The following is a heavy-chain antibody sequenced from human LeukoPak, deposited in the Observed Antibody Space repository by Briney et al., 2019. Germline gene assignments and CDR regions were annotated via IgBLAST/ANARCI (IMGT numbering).Heavy chain of an antibody. J-gene: IGHJ4*02. CDR3: ARPGGRAFYGSGSYYFDY. Sequence: PSETLSLTCAVYGGSFSGYYWSWIRQPPGKGLEWIGEINHSGSTNYNPSLKSRVTISVDTSKNQFSLKLSSVTAADTAVYYCARPGGRAFYGSGSYYFDYWGQGTLVTVSS. CDR2: INHSGST. V-gene: IGHV4-34*01. D-gene: IGHD3-10*01. CDR1: GGSFSGYY.